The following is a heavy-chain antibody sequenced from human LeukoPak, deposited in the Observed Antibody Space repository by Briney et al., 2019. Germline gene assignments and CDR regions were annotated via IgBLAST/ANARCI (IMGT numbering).Heavy chain of an antibody. V-gene: IGHV3-21*01. J-gene: IGHJ4*02. Sequence: GGSLRLSCAASGFTFSSYSMNWVSQAPGKGLEWVSSISSSSSYIYYADSVKGRFTISRDNAKNSLYLQMNSLRAEDTAVYYCARDTYYYDSSGYRKRDYDYWGQGTLVTVSS. CDR3: ARDTYYYDSSGYRKRDYDY. CDR1: GFTFSSYS. CDR2: ISSSSSYI. D-gene: IGHD3-22*01.